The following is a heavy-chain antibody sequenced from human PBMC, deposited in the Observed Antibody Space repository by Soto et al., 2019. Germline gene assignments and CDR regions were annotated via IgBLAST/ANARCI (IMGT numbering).Heavy chain of an antibody. CDR2: IYPRDSHT. V-gene: IGHV5-51*01. J-gene: IGHJ6*02. Sequence: GESLKISSKGSVYGFTTYWIGWVRQMPGKGLEWMGIIYPRDSHTRYSPSFEGQVTISVDKSITTAYLQWSSLQGSDTAMYYCARKMYEGYYKYAMDVWGQGNTVTVSS. D-gene: IGHD2-8*01. CDR1: VYGFTTYW. CDR3: ARKMYEGYYKYAMDV.